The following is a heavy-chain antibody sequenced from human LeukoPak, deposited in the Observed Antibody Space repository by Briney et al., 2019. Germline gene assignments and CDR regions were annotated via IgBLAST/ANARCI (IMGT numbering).Heavy chain of an antibody. CDR3: ARASVPYDFWSGYYYYYGMDV. CDR1: GGTFSSYA. Sequence: ASVKVSCKASGGTFSSYAISWVRQAPGQGLECMGGIIPIFGTANYAQKSQGRVTITADESTSTAYMELSSLRSEDTAVYYCARASVPYDFWSGYYYYYGMDVWGQGTTVTVSS. J-gene: IGHJ6*02. CDR2: IIPIFGTA. D-gene: IGHD3-3*01. V-gene: IGHV1-69*13.